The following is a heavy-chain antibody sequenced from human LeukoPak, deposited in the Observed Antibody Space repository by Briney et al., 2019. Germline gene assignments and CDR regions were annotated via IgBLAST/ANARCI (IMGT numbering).Heavy chain of an antibody. CDR3: AKDFRQQLVPDAFDI. D-gene: IGHD6-13*01. J-gene: IGHJ3*02. Sequence: PGGSLRLSCAASGFTFSSYAISWVRQAPGKGLEWVSAISGSGGSTYYADSVKGRFTISRDNSKNTLYLQMNSLRAEDTAVYYCAKDFRQQLVPDAFDIWGQGTMVTVSS. CDR1: GFTFSSYA. V-gene: IGHV3-23*01. CDR2: ISGSGGST.